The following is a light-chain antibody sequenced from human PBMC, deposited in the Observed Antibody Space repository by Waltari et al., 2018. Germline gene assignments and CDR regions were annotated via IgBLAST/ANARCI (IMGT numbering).Light chain of an antibody. CDR3: CSYGGSNTPKV. CDR1: SSDVGTYNV. V-gene: IGLV2-23*01. Sequence: QSALTQPASLSGSPGQSITMSCTGTSSDVGTYNVVSWYQQHPGKAPKLMIYEDTPRPSGVSNRFSGSKSGNTASLTISGLEPEDEAAYYCCSYGGSNTPKVFGGGTKLTVL. J-gene: IGLJ3*02. CDR2: EDT.